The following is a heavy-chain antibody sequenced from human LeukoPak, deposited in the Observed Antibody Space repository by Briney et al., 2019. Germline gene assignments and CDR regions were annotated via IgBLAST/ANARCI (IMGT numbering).Heavy chain of an antibody. CDR1: GFTFSRYW. V-gene: IGHV3-74*01. Sequence: GGSLRLSCAASGFTFSRYWMHWVRQVPGEGLVWVSRIKTDGTYTSYADSVKGRFTISRDNAKSTLYLQMNSLRVEDTSVYYCVADLGDYADFWGQGTLVTVSS. CDR2: IKTDGTYT. J-gene: IGHJ4*02. CDR3: VADLGDYADF.